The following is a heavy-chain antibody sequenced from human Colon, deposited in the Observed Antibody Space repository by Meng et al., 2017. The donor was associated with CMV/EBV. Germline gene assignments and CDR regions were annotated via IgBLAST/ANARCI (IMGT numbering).Heavy chain of an antibody. Sequence: GESLKISCAASGFTFDDYTMNWVRQAPGKGLEWVANIKQDGSEKYYVDSVKGRFTISRDNAKNSLYLQMNSLRAEDTAVYYCARDVVVPAAISYYYYGMDVWGQGTTVTVSS. V-gene: IGHV3-7*01. CDR2: IKQDGSEK. CDR3: ARDVVVPAAISYYYYGMDV. CDR1: GFTFDDYT. D-gene: IGHD2-2*01. J-gene: IGHJ6*02.